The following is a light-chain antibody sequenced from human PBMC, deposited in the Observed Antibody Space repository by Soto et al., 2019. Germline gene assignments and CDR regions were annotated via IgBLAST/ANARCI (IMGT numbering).Light chain of an antibody. CDR1: QTIYSY. CDR3: QQRSNR. Sequence: EIVLTQSPATLSLSPGERATLSCRASQTIYSYLAWYQHKLGQAPRLLIYDASNRATGIPARFSGSGSGTDFTLTISSLEPEDFAVYYCQQRSNRFGQGTKLEIK. J-gene: IGKJ2*03. CDR2: DAS. V-gene: IGKV3-11*01.